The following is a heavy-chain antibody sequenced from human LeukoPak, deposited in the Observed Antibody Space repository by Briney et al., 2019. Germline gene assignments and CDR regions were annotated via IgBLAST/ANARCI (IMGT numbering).Heavy chain of an antibody. CDR3: ARDRIPPYYYYYYGMDV. CDR1: GFTFSDYY. Sequence: GGSLRLSCAASGFTFSDYYMSWIRQAPGKGLEWVSYISGSGSTIYYADSVKGRFTISRDNAKNSLYLQMNSLRAEDTAVYYCARDRIPPYYYYYYGMDVWGQGTTVTVSS. CDR2: ISGSGSTI. V-gene: IGHV3-11*01. J-gene: IGHJ6*02.